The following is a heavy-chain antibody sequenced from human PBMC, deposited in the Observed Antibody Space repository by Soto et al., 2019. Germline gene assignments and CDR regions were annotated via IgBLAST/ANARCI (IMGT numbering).Heavy chain of an antibody. V-gene: IGHV3-7*03. Sequence: PEGSLILSCAASGFSFRSYWLNWVRQAPGKGLEWVSNINQDGSEKYYVDSVKVRFTISRDNAKNSLYLQMNSLRVEDTAVYYCARGSTYHSWSGYSYYAMHXWGQGTRVTVS. CDR1: GFSFRSYW. CDR2: INQDGSEK. D-gene: IGHD3-3*01. CDR3: ARGSTYHSWSGYSYYAMHX. J-gene: IGHJ6*02.